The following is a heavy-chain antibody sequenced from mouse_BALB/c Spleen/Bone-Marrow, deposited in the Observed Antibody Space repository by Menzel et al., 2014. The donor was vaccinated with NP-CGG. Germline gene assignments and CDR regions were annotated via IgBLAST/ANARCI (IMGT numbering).Heavy chain of an antibody. Sequence: EVKLVESGGGLVQPGGSRKLSCAASGFTFSSFGMHWVRQAPEKGLEWIAYISSDSGAIFYADTVKGRFTIPRDNPKNTLFLQMTSLRSEDTAIYFCTRGGNWEDFDYWGQGTTLTVSS. J-gene: IGHJ2*01. V-gene: IGHV5-17*02. CDR3: TRGGNWEDFDY. CDR2: ISSDSGAI. D-gene: IGHD4-1*01. CDR1: GFTFSSFG.